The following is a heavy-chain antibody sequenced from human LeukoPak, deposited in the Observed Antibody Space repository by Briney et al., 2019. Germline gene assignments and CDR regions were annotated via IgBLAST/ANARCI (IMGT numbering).Heavy chain of an antibody. V-gene: IGHV4-4*07. Sequence: SETLSLTCTVSGGSISGYYWSWIRQSAGKGLEWIGRIYSSGSTNYNPSLKSRATMSVDTSKNHFSLNLSSVTAADTAVYYCARGDSTNQDGDYYGLDVWGQETTVTVSS. CDR2: IYSSGST. CDR1: GGSISGYY. CDR3: ARGDSTNQDGDYYGLDV. J-gene: IGHJ6*02. D-gene: IGHD5/OR15-5a*01.